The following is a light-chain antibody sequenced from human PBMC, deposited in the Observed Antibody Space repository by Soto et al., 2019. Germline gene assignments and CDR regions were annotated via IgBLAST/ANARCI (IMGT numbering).Light chain of an antibody. V-gene: IGKV2-28*01. J-gene: IGKJ3*01. CDR3: MQALHLFT. Sequence: IVMTQSPLSLPVTPGEPASISCRSSQSLLHSNGYNYLDWYLQKPGQSPQLLIYLGSNRASGVPDRFSGSGSGTDFTLKISRVEAEDVGVYYCMQALHLFTFGPGTKVDIK. CDR1: QSLLHSNGYNY. CDR2: LGS.